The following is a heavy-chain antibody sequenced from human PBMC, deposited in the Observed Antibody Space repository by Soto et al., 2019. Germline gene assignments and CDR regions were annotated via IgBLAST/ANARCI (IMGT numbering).Heavy chain of an antibody. J-gene: IGHJ4*02. V-gene: IGHV1-18*01. D-gene: IGHD3-3*01. Sequence: QVQLVQSGAEVKRPGASVKVSCKASGYTFRNYGITWVRQAPGQGLEWMAWISPYNGNTNYAQDLQGRVTKTTDTSTSTAYMELRSLTSEDTAMYYCARDLVSGSDFWRAYNGGYFDYWGQGTLVTVSS. CDR2: ISPYNGNT. CDR1: GYTFRNYG. CDR3: ARDLVSGSDFWRAYNGGYFDY.